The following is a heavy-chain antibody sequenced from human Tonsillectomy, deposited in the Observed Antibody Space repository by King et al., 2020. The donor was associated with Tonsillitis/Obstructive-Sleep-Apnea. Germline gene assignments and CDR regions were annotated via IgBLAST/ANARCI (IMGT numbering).Heavy chain of an antibody. CDR1: GGSISSGGYY. CDR3: ARAPDYGGNSADAFDI. V-gene: IGHV4-30-4*08. J-gene: IGHJ3*02. Sequence: QLQESGPGLVKPSQTLSLTCTVSGGSISSGGYYWSWIRQHPGKGLEWIGYIYYSGSTYYNPSLKSRVTISVGTSKNQFSLKLGSVTAADTAVYYCARAPDYGGNSADAFDIWGQGTMVTVSS. D-gene: IGHD4-23*01. CDR2: IYYSGST.